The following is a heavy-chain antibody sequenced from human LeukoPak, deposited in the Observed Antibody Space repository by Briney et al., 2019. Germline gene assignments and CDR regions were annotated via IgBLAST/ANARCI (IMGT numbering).Heavy chain of an antibody. Sequence: ASVKVSCKASGDTFITYTFSWVRQAPGQGLEWMGRVIPSLDVSNYAEKFQGRVTINADKSSSTTYMELTSLRSEDTAMYYCARDHCSRGSCLGGHWGKGTTVTVSS. D-gene: IGHD2-15*01. J-gene: IGHJ6*04. CDR3: ARDHCSRGSCLGGH. CDR2: VIPSLDVS. V-gene: IGHV1-69*04. CDR1: GDTFITYT.